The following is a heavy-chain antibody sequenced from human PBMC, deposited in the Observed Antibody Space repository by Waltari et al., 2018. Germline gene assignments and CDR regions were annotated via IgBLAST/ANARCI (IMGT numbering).Heavy chain of an antibody. CDR3: ARVSFRGSPLSEEPYFDV. V-gene: IGHV3-53*01. J-gene: IGHJ4*02. D-gene: IGHD1-26*01. CDR2: THSEGST. CDR1: GLTVSSIS. Sequence: EVQLVESGGGLIQPGGSLRLSCAASGLTVSSISMSWVRQAPGKGLECVSLTHSEGSTETADSVKGRFTISRDNSKNTLYLQMNGLRVEDTAVYYCARVSFRGSPLSEEPYFDVWGPGTLVTVSS.